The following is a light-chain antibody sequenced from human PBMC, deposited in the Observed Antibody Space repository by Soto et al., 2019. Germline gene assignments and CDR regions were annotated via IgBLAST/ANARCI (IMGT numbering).Light chain of an antibody. CDR3: MQGTHWPIT. J-gene: IGKJ5*01. CDR2: LGS. V-gene: IGKV2-28*01. Sequence: DFVMTQSPLSLPVTPGEPASISCRSSQSLLNSNGYNYLDWYLQKPGQSPQLLIYLGSSRASGVPARFSGSGSGTDFALKISRVEAEDVGVYYCMQGTHWPITFGQGTRLEIK. CDR1: QSLLNSNGYNY.